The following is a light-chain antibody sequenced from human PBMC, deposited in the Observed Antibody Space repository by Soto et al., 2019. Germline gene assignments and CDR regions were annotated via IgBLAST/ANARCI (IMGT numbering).Light chain of an antibody. J-gene: IGLJ1*01. Sequence: QSVLTQPPSVSEATRQRVTISCSGSSSNIGNNAVNWYQQLPGKAPKLLIYYDDLLPSGVSDRFSGSKSGTSASLAISGLQSEDEADYYCAAWEDSRNGYVFGTGTKVTVL. CDR3: AAWEDSRNGYV. CDR2: YDD. CDR1: SSNIGNNA. V-gene: IGLV1-36*01.